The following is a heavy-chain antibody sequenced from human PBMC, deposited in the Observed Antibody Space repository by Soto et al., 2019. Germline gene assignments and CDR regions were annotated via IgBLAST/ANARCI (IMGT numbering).Heavy chain of an antibody. CDR1: GFTFSNYW. V-gene: IGHV3-74*03. CDR3: ARGGLQHALDV. Sequence: EVQLVESGGGLVQPGGSLRLSCAASGFTFSNYWMYWVRQAPGKGLVWVSRVNNDGTDTTHADSVEGRLTISRDNAESTLYLQINSLRAEDTAVYYCARGGLQHALDVWGQGSTVTVSS. J-gene: IGHJ6*02. D-gene: IGHD6-13*01. CDR2: VNNDGTDT.